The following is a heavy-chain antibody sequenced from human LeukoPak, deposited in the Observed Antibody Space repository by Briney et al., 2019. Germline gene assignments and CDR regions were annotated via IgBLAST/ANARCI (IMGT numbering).Heavy chain of an antibody. Sequence: ASVKVSCKASGYSFTDYYIHWVRQAPGQGLEWMGWISAYNGNTNYAQKLQGRVTMTTDTSTSTAYMELRSLRSDDTAVYYCARGYSGSEKRLPPDYWGQGTLVTVSS. J-gene: IGHJ4*02. V-gene: IGHV1-18*04. CDR3: ARGYSGSEKRLPPDY. CDR1: GYSFTDYY. D-gene: IGHD5-12*01. CDR2: ISAYNGNT.